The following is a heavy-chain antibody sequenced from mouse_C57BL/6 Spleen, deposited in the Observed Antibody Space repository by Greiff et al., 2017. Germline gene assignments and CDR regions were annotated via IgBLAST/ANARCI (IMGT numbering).Heavy chain of an antibody. D-gene: IGHD3-3*01. CDR2: IDPSDSYT. J-gene: IGHJ3*01. V-gene: IGHV1-50*01. CDR1: GYTFTSYW. CDR3: ARGGGREDWCAY. Sequence: VQLQQPGAELVKPGASVKLSCKASGYTFTSYWMQWVKQRPGQGLEWIGEIDPSDSYTNSNQKFKGKATLTVDTSSSTAYMQLSSLTSEDSAVYYCARGGGREDWCAYWGQGTLVTVSA.